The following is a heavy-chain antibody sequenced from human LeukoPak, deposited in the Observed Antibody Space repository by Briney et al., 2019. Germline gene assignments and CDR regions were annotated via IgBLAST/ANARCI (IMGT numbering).Heavy chain of an antibody. D-gene: IGHD3-22*01. CDR2: MNANSGNT. CDR1: GYTFTSYD. CDR3: ARGVRSRDSSGYYYYYFDY. Sequence: ASVKVSCKASGYTFTSYDINWVRQATGQGLEWMGWMNANSGNTGYAQKFQGRVTMTRNTSISTVYMELSSLRSEDTAVYYCARGVRSRDSSGYYYYYFDYWGQGPLVTVSS. J-gene: IGHJ4*02. V-gene: IGHV1-8*01.